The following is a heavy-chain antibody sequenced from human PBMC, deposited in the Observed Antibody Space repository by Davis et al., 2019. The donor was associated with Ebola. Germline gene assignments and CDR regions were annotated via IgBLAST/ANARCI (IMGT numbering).Heavy chain of an antibody. Sequence: PGGSLRLSCAASGFTFSSYAMSWVRQAPGKGLEWVSAISGSGGSTYYADSVKGRFTISRDNSKNTLYLQMNSLKTEDTAVYYCTTASGYDGFSASDYYYGMDVWGQGTTVTVSS. V-gene: IGHV3-23*01. CDR2: ISGSGGST. CDR1: GFTFSSYA. CDR3: TTASGYDGFSASDYYYGMDV. J-gene: IGHJ6*02. D-gene: IGHD5-12*01.